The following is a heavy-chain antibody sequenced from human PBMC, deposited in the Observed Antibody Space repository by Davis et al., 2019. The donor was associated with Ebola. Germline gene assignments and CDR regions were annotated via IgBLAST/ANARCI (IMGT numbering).Heavy chain of an antibody. CDR2: ISAYNGNT. CDR1: GYTFTSYG. D-gene: IGHD4-11*01. J-gene: IGHJ6*02. CDR3: ARDLSTVNQYYYYYGMDV. Sequence: ASVKVSCKASGYTFTSYGISWVRQAPGQGLEWMGWISAYNGNTNYAQKLQGRVTMTTDTSTSTAYMELRSLRSDDTAVYYCARDLSTVNQYYYYYGMDVWGQGTTVTVSS. V-gene: IGHV1-18*01.